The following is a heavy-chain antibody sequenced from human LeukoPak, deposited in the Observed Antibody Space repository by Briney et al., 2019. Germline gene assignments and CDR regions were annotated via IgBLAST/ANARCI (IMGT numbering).Heavy chain of an antibody. J-gene: IGHJ4*02. CDR3: AKVAVATPCADY. D-gene: IGHD5-12*01. V-gene: IGHV4-34*01. CDR2: INHSGST. Sequence: SETLSLTCAVYGGSFSGYYWSWIRQPPGKGLEWIGEINHSGSTNYNPSLKSRVTISVDTSKNQFSLKLSSMTAADTAVYYCAKVAVATPCADYWGQGTLVTVSP. CDR1: GGSFSGYY.